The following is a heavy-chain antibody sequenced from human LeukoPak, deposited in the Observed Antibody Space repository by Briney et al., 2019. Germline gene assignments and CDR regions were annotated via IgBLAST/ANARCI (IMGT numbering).Heavy chain of an antibody. Sequence: ASVKVSCKASGYTFTSHDINWVRQATGQGLEWMGWMNPNSGNTGYAQKFQGRVTMTRNTSISTAYMELSSLRSEDTAVYYCATYIAVAGGFFFQHWGQGTLVTVSS. CDR2: MNPNSGNT. CDR3: ATYIAVAGGFFFQH. D-gene: IGHD6-19*01. J-gene: IGHJ1*01. V-gene: IGHV1-8*01. CDR1: GYTFTSHD.